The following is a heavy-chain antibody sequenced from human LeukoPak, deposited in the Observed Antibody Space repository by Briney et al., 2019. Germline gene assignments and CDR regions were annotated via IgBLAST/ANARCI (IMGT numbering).Heavy chain of an antibody. CDR2: IQKDGSEK. CDR3: AGVRDYGMDV. J-gene: IGHJ6*02. Sequence: QPGGSLRLSCTASGLTFSSYWMSWVRQDPGMGLEWVANIQKDGSEKYYVDSVKGRFTISRDNARGSLYLQMDSLRVEDTAVYYCAGVRDYGMDVWGQGTTVTVSS. CDR1: GLTFSSYW. V-gene: IGHV3-7*01.